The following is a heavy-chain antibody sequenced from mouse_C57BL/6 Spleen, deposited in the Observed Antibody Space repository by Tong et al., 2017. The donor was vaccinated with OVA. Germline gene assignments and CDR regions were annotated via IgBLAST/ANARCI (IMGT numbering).Heavy chain of an antibody. D-gene: IGHD3-2*01. CDR2: ISSGGGST. V-gene: IGHV5-12-1*01. J-gene: IGHJ4*01. CDR3: ARGQLGAMDY. CDR1: GFAFSSYD. Sequence: EVQLQESGGGLVKPGGSLKLSCAASGFAFSSYDMSWVRQTPEKRLEWVAYISSGGGSTYYPDTVKGRFTISRDNAKNTLYLQMSSLKSEDTAMYYCARGQLGAMDYWGQGTSVTVSS.